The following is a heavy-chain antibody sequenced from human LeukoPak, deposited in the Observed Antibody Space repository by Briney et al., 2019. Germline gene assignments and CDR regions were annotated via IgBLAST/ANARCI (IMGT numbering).Heavy chain of an antibody. Sequence: SETLSLTCTVSGGSISSSSYYWGWIRQPPGKGLEWIGSIYYSGSTYYNPSLKSRVTMSVDTSKNQFSLKLSSVTAADTAVYYCARDRPIAAAGLDYWGQGTLVTVSS. CDR3: ARDRPIAAAGLDY. V-gene: IGHV4-39*07. D-gene: IGHD6-13*01. J-gene: IGHJ4*02. CDR1: GGSISSSSYY. CDR2: IYYSGST.